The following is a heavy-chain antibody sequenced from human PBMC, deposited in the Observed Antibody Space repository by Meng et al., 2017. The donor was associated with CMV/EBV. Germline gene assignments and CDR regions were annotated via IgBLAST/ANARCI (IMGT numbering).Heavy chain of an antibody. CDR2: ISSSSSYI. D-gene: IGHD3-22*01. CDR1: GFTVSSNY. J-gene: IGHJ4*02. Sequence: GESLKISCAASGFTVSSNYMSWVRQAPGKGLEWVSSISSSSSYIYYADSVKGRFTISRDNAKNSLYLQMNSLRAEDTAVYYCARDTITMIASDYWGQGTLVTVSS. CDR3: ARDTITMIASDY. V-gene: IGHV3-21*01.